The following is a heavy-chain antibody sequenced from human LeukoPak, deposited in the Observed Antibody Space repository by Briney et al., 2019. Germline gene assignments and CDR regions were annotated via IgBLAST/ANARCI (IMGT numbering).Heavy chain of an antibody. V-gene: IGHV3-30-3*01. CDR3: ARDVPS. CDR1: GFTVSSNY. CDR2: ISYDGSNK. Sequence: GGSLRLSCAASGFTVSSNYMSWVRQAPGKGLEWVAVISYDGSNKYYADSVKGRFTIPRDNSKNTLYLQMNSLRAEDTAVYYCARDVPSWGQGTLVTVSS. J-gene: IGHJ4*02.